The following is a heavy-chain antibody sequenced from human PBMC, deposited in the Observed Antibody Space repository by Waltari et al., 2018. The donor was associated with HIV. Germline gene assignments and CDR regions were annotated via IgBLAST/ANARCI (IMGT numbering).Heavy chain of an antibody. J-gene: IGHJ4*02. Sequence: QVQLVESGGGVVQPGRSLRLSCAASGFTFSSYAMTWVSQAPGKGLEWVAVISYDGSNKYYADSVKGRFTISRDNSKNTLYLQMNSLRAEDTAVYYCARGDTAMVRLDYWGQGTLVTVSS. CDR3: ARGDTAMVRLDY. CDR1: GFTFSSYA. CDR2: ISYDGSNK. V-gene: IGHV3-30*01. D-gene: IGHD5-18*01.